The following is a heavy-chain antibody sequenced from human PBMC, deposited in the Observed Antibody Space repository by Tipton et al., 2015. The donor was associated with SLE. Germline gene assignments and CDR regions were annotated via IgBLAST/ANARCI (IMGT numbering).Heavy chain of an antibody. Sequence: QLVQSGGGLVKPGGSLRLSWAASGFTFSSYSMNWVRQAPGKGLEWVSSISSSSSYIYYADSVKGRFTISRDNAKNSLYLQMNSLRAEDTAVYYCAREVTPGVDPGWCFDYWGQGTLGTVSS. CDR1: GFTFSSYS. D-gene: IGHD2-21*02. J-gene: IGHJ4*02. CDR3: AREVTPGVDPGWCFDY. CDR2: ISSSSSYI. V-gene: IGHV3-21*01.